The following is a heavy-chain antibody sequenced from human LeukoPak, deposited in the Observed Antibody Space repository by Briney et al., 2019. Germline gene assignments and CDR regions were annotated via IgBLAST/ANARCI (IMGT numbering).Heavy chain of an antibody. J-gene: IGHJ4*02. CDR3: ARPAVSGWSLDY. CDR1: GFTVSSYY. Sequence: GGSLRLSCAASGFTVSSYYMSWVRQAPGKGLEWVSVIYSGGSTYYADSLKGRFAIFRDNSKNTLYLQMNSLRAEDTAVYYCARPAVSGWSLDYWGQGTLVTVSS. V-gene: IGHV3-53*01. CDR2: IYSGGST. D-gene: IGHD6-19*01.